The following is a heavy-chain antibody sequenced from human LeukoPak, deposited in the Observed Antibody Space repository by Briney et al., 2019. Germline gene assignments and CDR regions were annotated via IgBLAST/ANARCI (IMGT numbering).Heavy chain of an antibody. D-gene: IGHD5-24*01. J-gene: IGHJ4*02. CDR3: ARALQLWSTQGYFDS. CDR1: GGSISSNY. V-gene: IGHV4-59*01. CDR2: ISYRGRT. Sequence: SETLSLTCTVSGGSISSNYWSRIRHPPGKGRECIAYISYRGRTKYSPSLKSRVTISVDTSKNQFSLNLSSVPTADTAVYYCARALQLWSTQGYFDSWGQGTLVTVSS.